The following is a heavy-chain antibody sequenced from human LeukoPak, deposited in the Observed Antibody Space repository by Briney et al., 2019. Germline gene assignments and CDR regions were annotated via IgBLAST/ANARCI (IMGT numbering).Heavy chain of an antibody. CDR1: GGSFSGYY. CDR2: INHSGST. CDR3: ARGLRLRN. V-gene: IGHV4-34*01. Sequence: SETLSLTCAVYGGSFSGYYWSWVRQPPGKGLEWIGKINHSGSTNYNPSLKSRVTISVDTSKNQFSLKLSSVTAADTAVYYCARGLRLRNWGQGTLVTVSS. D-gene: IGHD5-12*01. J-gene: IGHJ4*02.